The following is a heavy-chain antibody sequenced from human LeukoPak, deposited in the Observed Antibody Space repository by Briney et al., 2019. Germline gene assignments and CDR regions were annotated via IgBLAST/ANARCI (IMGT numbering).Heavy chain of an antibody. J-gene: IGHJ4*02. V-gene: IGHV4-39*01. D-gene: IGHD3-3*02. CDR3: ARHPKVGHFPVFDY. CDR1: GGSISSSSYY. CDR2: IYYSGST. Sequence: ASETLSLTCTVSGGSISSSSYYWGWIRQPPGKGLEWIGSIYYSGSTYYNPSLKSRVTISVDTSKNQFSLKLSSVTAADTAVYYDARHPKVGHFPVFDYWGQGTLVTVSS.